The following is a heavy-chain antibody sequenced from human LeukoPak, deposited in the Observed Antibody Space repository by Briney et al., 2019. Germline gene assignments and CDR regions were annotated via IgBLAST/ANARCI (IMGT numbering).Heavy chain of an antibody. Sequence: ASVKVSCKASGGTFNSFAISWVRQAPGQGIEWEGVIIPLLGTPDYAQKFQGRVTITSDKYTGTAYIELSSLRSEDTAMYYCARMNYFDSTGYSHAEYFQHWGQGTLVIVSP. V-gene: IGHV1-69*10. D-gene: IGHD3-22*01. CDR3: ARMNYFDSTGYSHAEYFQH. CDR2: IIPLLGTP. J-gene: IGHJ1*01. CDR1: GGTFNSFA.